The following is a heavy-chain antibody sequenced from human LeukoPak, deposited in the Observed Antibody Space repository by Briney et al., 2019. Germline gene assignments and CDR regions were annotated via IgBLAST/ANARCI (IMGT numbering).Heavy chain of an antibody. Sequence: PGGSLRLSCAASGFTFSSYWMSWVRQAPGKGLEWVANIKKDGSEKYYVDSVKGRFTIPRDNAETSLYLQMNSLRAEDAAVYFCAKAPVTSCRGAYCYPFDSWGQGTLVTVSS. CDR3: AKAPVTSCRGAYCYPFDS. V-gene: IGHV3-7*03. J-gene: IGHJ4*02. D-gene: IGHD2-21*01. CDR2: IKKDGSEK. CDR1: GFTFSSYW.